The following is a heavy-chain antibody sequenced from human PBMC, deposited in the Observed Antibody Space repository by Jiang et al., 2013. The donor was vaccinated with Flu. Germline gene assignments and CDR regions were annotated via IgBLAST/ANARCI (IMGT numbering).Heavy chain of an antibody. V-gene: IGHV1-8*01. D-gene: IGHD6-13*01. CDR1: GYTFTSYD. J-gene: IGHJ1*01. CDR2: MNPNSGNT. CDR3: FGSSWYGGIEYFQH. Sequence: AEVKKPGASVKVSCKASGYTFTSYDINWVRQATGQGLEWMGWMNPNSGNTGYAQKFQGRVTMTRNTSISTAYMELSSLRSEDTAVYYCFGSSWYGGIEYFQHWGQGTLVTVSS.